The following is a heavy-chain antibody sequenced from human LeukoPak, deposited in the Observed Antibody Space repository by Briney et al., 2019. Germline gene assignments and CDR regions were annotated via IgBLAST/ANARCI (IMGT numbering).Heavy chain of an antibody. CDR1: GGSFSGYY. J-gene: IGHJ4*02. CDR3: ARHGGWLAGARN. CDR2: INHSGST. Sequence: SETLSLTCAVYGGSFSGYYWSWIRQPPGKGLEWIGEINHSGSTNYIPSLKSRVTISVDTSKNQFSLKLTSVTAADTAVYYCARHGGWLAGARNWGQGTLVTVSS. V-gene: IGHV4-34*01. D-gene: IGHD6-19*01.